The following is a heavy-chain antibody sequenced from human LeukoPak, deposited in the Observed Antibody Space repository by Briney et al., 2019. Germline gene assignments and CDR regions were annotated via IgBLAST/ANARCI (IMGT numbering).Heavy chain of an antibody. CDR1: GFTFSSYG. Sequence: GGSLRLSCAASGFTFSSYGMHWVRQAPGKGLEWVAVISYDGSNKYYADSVKGRFTISRDNAKNSLYLQMNSLRAEDTAVYYCAREQYSSGWWNYYYYMDVWGKGTTVTVSS. CDR2: ISYDGSNK. J-gene: IGHJ6*03. CDR3: AREQYSSGWWNYYYYMDV. D-gene: IGHD6-19*01. V-gene: IGHV3-30*03.